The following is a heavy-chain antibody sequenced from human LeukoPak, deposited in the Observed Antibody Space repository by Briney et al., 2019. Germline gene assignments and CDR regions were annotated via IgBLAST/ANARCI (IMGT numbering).Heavy chain of an antibody. CDR2: IFPGDSDT. CDR3: ARSEGYSFGVY. Sequence: AESLKISCKGSGYRFTNYWIGWVRQLPGKGLEWMGIIFPGDSDTRYSPSFQGQVTISADKSISTAYLQWSSLKASDTAMYYCARSEGYSFGVYWGQGTLVTVSS. D-gene: IGHD5-18*01. J-gene: IGHJ4*02. CDR1: GYRFTNYW. V-gene: IGHV5-51*01.